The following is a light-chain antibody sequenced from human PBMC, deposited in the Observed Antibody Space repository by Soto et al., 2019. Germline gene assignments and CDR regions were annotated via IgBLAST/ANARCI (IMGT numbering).Light chain of an antibody. CDR3: QRSYSTPT. Sequence: DIQMTQSPSSLSASVADRVTITCRASQSISSYFNWYQQKPGKAPKLLIYAASRLQSGVPSRFSGSGSGTDFTLTISSLQPEDFATYYCQRSYSTPTFGQGTKVEIK. V-gene: IGKV1-39*01. CDR2: AAS. J-gene: IGKJ1*01. CDR1: QSISSY.